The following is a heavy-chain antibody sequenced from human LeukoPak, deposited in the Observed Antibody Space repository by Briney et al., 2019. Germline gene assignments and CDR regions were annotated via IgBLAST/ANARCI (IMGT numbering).Heavy chain of an antibody. D-gene: IGHD3-22*01. CDR3: ARDLNTYYYDSSGGYGMDV. Sequence: ASVKVSCKASGYTFTSYGISWVRQAPGQGLEWMGWISAYNGNTNHAQKLQGRVTMTTDTSASTAYMELRSLRSDDTAVYYCARDLNTYYYDSSGGYGMDVWGQGTTVTVSS. CDR2: ISAYNGNT. CDR1: GYTFTSYG. V-gene: IGHV1-18*01. J-gene: IGHJ6*02.